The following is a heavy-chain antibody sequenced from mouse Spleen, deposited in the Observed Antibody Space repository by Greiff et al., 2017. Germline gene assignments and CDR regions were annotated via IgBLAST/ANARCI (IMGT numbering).Heavy chain of an antibody. D-gene: IGHD2-4*01. CDR3: ARRLPYDYDVSYYAMDY. J-gene: IGHJ4*01. CDR2: IDPEDGET. CDR1: GFNIKDYY. V-gene: IGHV14-2*01. Sequence: LVESGAELVKPGASVKLSCTASGFNIKDYYMHWVKQRTEQGLEWIGRIDPEDGETKYAPKFQGKATITADTSSNTAYLQLSSLTSEDTAVYYCARRLPYDYDVSYYAMDYWGQGTSVTVSS.